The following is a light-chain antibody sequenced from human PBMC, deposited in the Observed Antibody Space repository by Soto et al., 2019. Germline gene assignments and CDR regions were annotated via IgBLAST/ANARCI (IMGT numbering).Light chain of an antibody. J-gene: IGKJ1*01. CDR2: GAS. Sequence: EIVMTQSPATRSVSPGERATLSCRASQSVTSNLAWYQQKPGQAPRLLMYGASTRATGIPDRFSGSGSGTEFTLTISSLQSEDFAVYYCQQHNNWPPWTFGQGTKVEIK. CDR3: QQHNNWPPWT. V-gene: IGKV3-15*01. CDR1: QSVTSN.